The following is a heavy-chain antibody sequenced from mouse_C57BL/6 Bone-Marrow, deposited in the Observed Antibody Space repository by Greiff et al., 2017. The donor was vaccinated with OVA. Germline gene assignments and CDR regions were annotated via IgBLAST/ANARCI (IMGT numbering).Heavy chain of an antibody. CDR2: ISYSGST. CDR3: ARDSNYYPYWYFDV. D-gene: IGHD2-5*01. Sequence: EVKLVESGPGMVKPSQSLSLTCTVTGYSITSGYDWHWIRHFPGNKLEWMGSISYSGSTNYNPSLKSRISITHDTSKNHFFLKLYSVTTEDTATYYCARDSNYYPYWYFDVWGTGTTVTVSS. CDR1: GYSITSGYD. V-gene: IGHV3-1*01. J-gene: IGHJ1*03.